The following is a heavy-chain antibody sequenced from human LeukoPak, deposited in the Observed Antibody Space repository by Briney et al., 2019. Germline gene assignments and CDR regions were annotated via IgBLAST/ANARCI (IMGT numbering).Heavy chain of an antibody. D-gene: IGHD5-12*01. CDR2: ISAYNGDT. Sequence: ASVKVSCKASGYTFTSYDINWVRQAPGQGLEWMGWISAYNGDTNYAQNLQGRVTMTRDMATSTDYMEVSSLRSEDTAVYYCARDNSLGDSAWWFDPWGQGTLVTVSS. CDR1: GYTFTSYD. V-gene: IGHV1-18*01. J-gene: IGHJ5*02. CDR3: ARDNSLGDSAWWFDP.